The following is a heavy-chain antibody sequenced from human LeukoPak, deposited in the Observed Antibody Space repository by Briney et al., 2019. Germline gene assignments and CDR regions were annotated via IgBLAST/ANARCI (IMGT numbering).Heavy chain of an antibody. CDR3: AELGITMIGGV. CDR1: GFVFENYY. V-gene: IGHV3-30*02. CDR2: IRQDGDNK. D-gene: IGHD3-10*02. Sequence: PGGSLRLSCQASGFVFENYYMYWIRQAPGKGLEWVAHIRQDGDNKVYAASLKGRFTISRDNAKNSLYLQMNSLRAEDTAVYYCAELGITMIGGVWGKGTTVTISS. J-gene: IGHJ6*04.